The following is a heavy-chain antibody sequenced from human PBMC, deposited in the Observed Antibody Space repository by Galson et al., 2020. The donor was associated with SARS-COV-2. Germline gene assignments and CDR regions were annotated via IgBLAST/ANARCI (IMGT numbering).Heavy chain of an antibody. D-gene: IGHD3-10*01. V-gene: IGHV2-70*01. Sequence: SGPTLVKPTQTLTLTCTFSGFSLSTSGMCVSWIRQPPGKALEWLALIDWDDDKYYSTSLKTRPTISKDTSKNQVVLTMTNMDPVDTATYYCARMPIWFGELGSIYYYGMDVWGQGTTVTVSS. J-gene: IGHJ6*02. CDR3: ARMPIWFGELGSIYYYGMDV. CDR1: GFSLSTSGMC. CDR2: IDWDDDK.